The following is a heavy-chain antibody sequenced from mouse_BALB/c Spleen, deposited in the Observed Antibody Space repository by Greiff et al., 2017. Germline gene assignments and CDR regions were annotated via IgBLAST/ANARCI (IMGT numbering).Heavy chain of an antibody. D-gene: IGHD2-4*01. Sequence: DVKLQESGPDLVKPSQSLSLTCTVTGYSITSGYSWHWIRQFPGNKLEWMGYIHYSGSTNYNPSLKSRISITRDTSKNQFFLQLNSVTTEDTATYYCARGMITTGGNYYAMDYWGQGTSVTVSS. CDR2: IHYSGST. CDR3: ARGMITTGGNYYAMDY. J-gene: IGHJ4*01. CDR1: GYSITSGYS. V-gene: IGHV3-1*02.